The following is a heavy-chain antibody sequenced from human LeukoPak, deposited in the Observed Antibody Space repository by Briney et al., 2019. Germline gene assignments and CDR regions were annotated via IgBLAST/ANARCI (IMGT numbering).Heavy chain of an antibody. Sequence: SSQTLSLTCTVSGGSISSYYWSWIRQPPGKGLEWIGYIYYSGSTYYNPSLKSRVTISVDTSKNQFSLKLSSVTAADTAVYYCARDFSDCSSTSCPYGMDVWGQGTTVTVSS. CDR2: IYYSGST. J-gene: IGHJ6*02. V-gene: IGHV4-59*01. CDR1: GGSISSYY. CDR3: ARDFSDCSSTSCPYGMDV. D-gene: IGHD2-2*01.